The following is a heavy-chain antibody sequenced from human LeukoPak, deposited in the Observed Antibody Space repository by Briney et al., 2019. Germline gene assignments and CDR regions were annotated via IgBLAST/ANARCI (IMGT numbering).Heavy chain of an antibody. D-gene: IGHD3-10*01. J-gene: IGHJ4*02. CDR2: ISAYNGNT. CDR1: GYTFTSYV. CDR3: ARDGAPYGSGSYLRFDY. V-gene: IGHV1-18*01. Sequence: ASVKVSCKASGYTFTSYVISGVRQAPGKGLDWMEWISAYNGNTNYAQKLQGRVNMPTDTSTSTAYMELRSLRSDDTAVYYCARDGAPYGSGSYLRFDYWGEGTLVTVSS.